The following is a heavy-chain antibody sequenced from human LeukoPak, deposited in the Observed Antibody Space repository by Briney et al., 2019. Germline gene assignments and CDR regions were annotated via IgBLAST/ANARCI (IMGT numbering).Heavy chain of an antibody. CDR2: IIPIFGTA. CDR3: AREPLSAMVVTPYDAFDI. V-gene: IGHV1-69*05. Sequence: SVKVSCKASGGTFSSYAISWVRQAPGQGLEWMGRIIPIFGTANYAQKFQGRVTITTDESTSTAYMELSSLRSGDTAVYYCAREPLSAMVVTPYDAFDIWGQGTMVTVSS. CDR1: GGTFSSYA. D-gene: IGHD4-23*01. J-gene: IGHJ3*02.